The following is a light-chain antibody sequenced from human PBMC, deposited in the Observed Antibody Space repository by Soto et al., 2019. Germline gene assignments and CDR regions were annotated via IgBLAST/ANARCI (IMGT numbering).Light chain of an antibody. Sequence: DIKMTQSPSTLSASVGDRVTITCRASQSISSWLAWYQQKPGKAPKLLIYMASSLESGVPSRFSGSGSGTEFTLTIVSLEPDDFATYYCQQYNGYSWTFGQGTKVEIK. CDR2: MAS. CDR3: QQYNGYSWT. V-gene: IGKV1-5*03. J-gene: IGKJ1*01. CDR1: QSISSW.